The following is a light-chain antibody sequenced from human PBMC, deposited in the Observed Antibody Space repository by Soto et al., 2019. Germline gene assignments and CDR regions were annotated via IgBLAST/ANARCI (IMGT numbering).Light chain of an antibody. Sequence: QSVLTQPPSASGAPGQRVTISCSGSSSNIGTKTVNWYQQLPGTAPKLLIYSNNQRPSGVPDRFSGSKSGTSASLAISGLQSEDEADYYCAAWDDSLNGRYVFGTGTKVTVL. V-gene: IGLV1-44*01. J-gene: IGLJ1*01. CDR2: SNN. CDR1: SSNIGTKT. CDR3: AAWDDSLNGRYV.